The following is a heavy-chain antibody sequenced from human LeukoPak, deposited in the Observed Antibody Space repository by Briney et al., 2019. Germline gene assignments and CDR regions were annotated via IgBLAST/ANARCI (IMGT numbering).Heavy chain of an antibody. V-gene: IGHV1-2*02. CDR3: ARDLRSWYGDYYYYYMDV. J-gene: IGHJ6*03. CDR2: INPNSGGT. D-gene: IGHD6-13*01. CDR1: GYTFTGYY. Sequence: ASVKVSCKASGYTFTGYYMHWVRQAPGQGLEWMGWINPNSGGTNYAQKFQGRVTMTRDTSISTAYMELSRLRSDDTAVYYCARDLRSWYGDYYYYYMDVWGKGTTVTVSS.